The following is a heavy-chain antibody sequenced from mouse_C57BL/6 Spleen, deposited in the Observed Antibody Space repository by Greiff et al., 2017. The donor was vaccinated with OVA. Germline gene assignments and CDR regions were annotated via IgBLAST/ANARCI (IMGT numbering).Heavy chain of an antibody. V-gene: IGHV5-16*01. CDR3: AREGEEDYAMDY. Sequence: EVQVVESEGGLVQPGSSMKLSCTASGFTFSDYYMAWVRQVPEKGLEWVANINYDGSSTYYLDSLKSRFIISRDNAKNILYLQMSSLKSEDTATYYCAREGEEDYAMDYWGQGTSVTVSS. CDR1: GFTFSDYY. J-gene: IGHJ4*01. CDR2: INYDGSST.